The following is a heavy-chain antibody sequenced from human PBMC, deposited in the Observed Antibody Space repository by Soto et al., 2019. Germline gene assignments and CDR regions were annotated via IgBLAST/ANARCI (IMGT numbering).Heavy chain of an antibody. CDR3: ARDRAYYDSSGYSYYFDY. CDR2: IWYDGSNK. D-gene: IGHD3-22*01. V-gene: IGHV3-33*01. CDR1: GFTFSSYG. Sequence: QVQLVESGGGVVQPGRSLRLSCAASGFTFSSYGMHWVRQAPGKGLEWVAVIWYDGSNKYYADSVKGRFTISRDNSKNTLYLQMNSLRAEDTAEYYCARDRAYYDSSGYSYYFDYWGQGTLVTVSS. J-gene: IGHJ4*02.